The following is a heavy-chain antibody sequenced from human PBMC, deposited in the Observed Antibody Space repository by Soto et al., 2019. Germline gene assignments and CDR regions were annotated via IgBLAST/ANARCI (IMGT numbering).Heavy chain of an antibody. CDR2: ISGSGGSR. CDR1: GFTFGSYA. Sequence: PGGSLRISCAASGFTFGSYAMSWVRQAPGKGLEWVSAISGSGGSRYYADSVKGRFTISRDNSKNTLYLQMNCLRAKDTAVSYCPKADEFDIVVVPAAMNWGQGTLVTVSS. D-gene: IGHD2-2*01. V-gene: IGHV3-23*01. CDR3: PKADEFDIVVVPAAMN. J-gene: IGHJ4*02.